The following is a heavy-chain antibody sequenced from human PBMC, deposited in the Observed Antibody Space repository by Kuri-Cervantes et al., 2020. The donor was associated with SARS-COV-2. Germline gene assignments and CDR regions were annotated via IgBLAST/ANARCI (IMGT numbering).Heavy chain of an antibody. CDR2: ISSNGGST. D-gene: IGHD6-13*01. V-gene: IGHV3-64D*06. Sequence: GESLKISCSASGFTLSSYAMHWVRQAPRKGLEYVSAISSNGGSTYYADSVKGRFTISRDNSKNTLYLQMSSLRAEDTSVYYCVKSSYGGSSSWPDYWGQGTLVTVSS. CDR1: GFTLSSYA. CDR3: VKSSYGGSSSWPDY. J-gene: IGHJ4*02.